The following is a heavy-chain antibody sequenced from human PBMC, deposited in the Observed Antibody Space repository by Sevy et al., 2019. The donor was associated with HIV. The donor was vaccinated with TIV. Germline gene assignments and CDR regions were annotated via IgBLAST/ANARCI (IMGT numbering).Heavy chain of an antibody. CDR1: GFTFDDYA. CDR2: ISWNSGSI. V-gene: IGHV3-9*01. J-gene: IGHJ6*02. Sequence: GGSLRLSCAASGFTFDDYAMHWVRQAPGKGLEWVSGISWNSGSIGYADSVKGRFTISRDNAKNSLYLQMNSLRAEDTALHYCAKARQRPAAIGAIAARPTSYYYYVMDVWGQGTTVTVSS. D-gene: IGHD6-6*01. CDR3: AKARQRPAAIGAIAARPTSYYYYVMDV.